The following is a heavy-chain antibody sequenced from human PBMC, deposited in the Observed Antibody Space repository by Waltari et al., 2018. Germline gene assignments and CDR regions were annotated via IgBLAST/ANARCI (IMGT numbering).Heavy chain of an antibody. J-gene: IGHJ4*02. Sequence: QVQLQQWGAGLLKPSETLSLTFAVYGGAFSGYYWSWIRQPPGKGRAWIGQINHSGSTNYTPSRNSRGTISVDTAKDQFSLTLSSVTAADTAVYYCARGSYCGGDCYQQGYFDYLGQGTLVPVSS. CDR2: INHSGST. V-gene: IGHV4-34*01. CDR1: GGAFSGYY. CDR3: ARGSYCGGDCYQQGYFDY. D-gene: IGHD2-21*01.